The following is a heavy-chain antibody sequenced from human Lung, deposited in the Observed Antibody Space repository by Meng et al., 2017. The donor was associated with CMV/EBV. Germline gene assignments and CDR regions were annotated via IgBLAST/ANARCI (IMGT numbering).Heavy chain of an antibody. J-gene: IGHJ4*02. CDR3: AREGMSTPSAADS. CDR1: RYTFTNYM. V-gene: IGHV1-2*02. D-gene: IGHD6-25*01. CDR2: IDPNSGDT. Sequence: KASRYTFTNYMIHRVRQAPGQGLEWRGWIDPNSGDTNVAQSFQGRVSITRDTSTTTAHMELTSLTSDDTALYYCAREGMSTPSAADSWGQGTLVTVSS.